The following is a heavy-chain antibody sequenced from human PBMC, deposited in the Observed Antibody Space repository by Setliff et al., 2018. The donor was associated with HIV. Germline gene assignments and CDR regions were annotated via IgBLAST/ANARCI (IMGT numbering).Heavy chain of an antibody. CDR2: ISSSGTT. CDR3: ARLGRAIDDGGSSLRLDF. CDR1: DDSFSNYD. D-gene: IGHD2-21*01. V-gene: IGHV4-4*09. Sequence: SETLSLTCVVSDDSFSNYDWTWIRQSPGKALEWIGYISSSGTTTYNPSLRSRVTIPIETSNTRFSLWLRSATAADTATYFCARLGRAIDDGGSSLRLDFWGQGMLVTVSS. J-gene: IGHJ4*02.